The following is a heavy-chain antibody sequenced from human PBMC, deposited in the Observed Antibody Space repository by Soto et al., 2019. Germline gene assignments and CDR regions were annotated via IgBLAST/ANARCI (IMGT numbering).Heavy chain of an antibody. J-gene: IGHJ4*02. V-gene: IGHV4-59*12. D-gene: IGHD6-13*01. CDR3: ARTYSSSWSPFDY. CDR2: IFYSGST. CDR1: GGSISNYY. Sequence: SETLSLTCTVSGGSISNYYWSWIRQPPGRGLEWIGHIFYSGSTNYNPSLKSRVTISVDTSKNQFSLKLSSVTAADTAVYYCARTYSSSWSPFDYWGQGTLVTVSS.